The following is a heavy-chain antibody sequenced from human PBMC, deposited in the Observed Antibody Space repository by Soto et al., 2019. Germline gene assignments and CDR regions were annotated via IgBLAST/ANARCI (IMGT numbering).Heavy chain of an antibody. D-gene: IGHD3-10*01. J-gene: IGHJ4*02. V-gene: IGHV4-34*01. CDR3: ARGPPYYGSGSYYY. CDR2: INHSGST. Sequence: SETLSLTCAVYGGSFSGYYWSWIRQPPGKGLEWIGEINHSGSTNYNPSLKSRVTISVGTSKNQFSLKLSSVTAADTAVYYCARGPPYYGSGSYYYCGQGTLVTVSS. CDR1: GGSFSGYY.